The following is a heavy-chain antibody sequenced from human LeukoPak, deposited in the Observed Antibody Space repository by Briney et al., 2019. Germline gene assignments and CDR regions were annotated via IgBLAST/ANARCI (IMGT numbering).Heavy chain of an antibody. CDR2: IYSGGST. V-gene: IGHV3-53*01. Sequence: GGSLRLSCAASGFTVSNNYMSWVRQAPGKGLEWVSVIYSGGSTYYADSVKGRFTISRDNSKNTLYLQMNSLRAEDTAVYYCAYGGDILTGYADYWGQGTLVTVSS. J-gene: IGHJ4*02. D-gene: IGHD3-9*01. CDR1: GFTVSNNY. CDR3: AYGGDILTGYADY.